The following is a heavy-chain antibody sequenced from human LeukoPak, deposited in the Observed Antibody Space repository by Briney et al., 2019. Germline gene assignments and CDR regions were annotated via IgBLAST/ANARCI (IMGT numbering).Heavy chain of an antibody. CDR3: ARDFHGTNIVARQDRDY. CDR1: GYTFTGYY. J-gene: IGHJ4*02. Sequence: ASVKASCKASGYTFTGYYMHWVRQAPGQGLEWMGWINPNSGGTNYAQKFQGRVTMTRDTSISTAYMELSRLRSDDTAVYYCARDFHGTNIVARQDRDYWGQGTLVTVSS. V-gene: IGHV1-2*02. D-gene: IGHD5-12*01. CDR2: INPNSGGT.